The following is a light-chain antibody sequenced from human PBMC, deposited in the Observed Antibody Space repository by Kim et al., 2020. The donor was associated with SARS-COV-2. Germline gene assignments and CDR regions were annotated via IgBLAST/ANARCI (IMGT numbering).Light chain of an antibody. CDR3: QQFKSFPPT. V-gene: IGKV1-13*02. CDR1: QGIGTS. CDR2: GTS. J-gene: IGKJ1*01. Sequence: AIQLAQSPSSLSASLGDRVTITCRASQGIGTSLAWYRQRPGKAPQLLMEGTSTLESGVPSGFTGSGSGTDFILTISSLQPEDFATYYCQQFKSFPPTFGQGTKEDIK.